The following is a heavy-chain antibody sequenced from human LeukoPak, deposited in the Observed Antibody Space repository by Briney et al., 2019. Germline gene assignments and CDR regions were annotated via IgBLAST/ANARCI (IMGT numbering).Heavy chain of an antibody. CDR2: INPNSGGT. CDR3: ARVKARQGIDY. J-gene: IGHJ4*02. V-gene: IGHV1-2*06. CDR1: GYTFTGYY. Sequence: ASVKVSCKASGYTFTGYYMHWVRQAPGQGLEWMGRINPNSGGTNYAQKFQGRVTMTRDTSITTAYMELSRLRSDDTAVYYCARVKARQGIDYWGQGTLVTVSP.